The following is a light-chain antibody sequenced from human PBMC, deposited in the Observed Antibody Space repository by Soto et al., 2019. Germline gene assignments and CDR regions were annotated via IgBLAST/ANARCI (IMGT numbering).Light chain of an antibody. CDR1: QAVTGKY. Sequence: EVVLTQSPDTLSLSPGERATLSCRASQAVTGKYLAWYQQKPGQAPRLLIYGASNRATGVPDRFSGSGSGKDFTLTISRLEPEDFAVYYCQQCGPSLKYTFGQGTKLEIK. V-gene: IGKV3-20*01. CDR2: GAS. J-gene: IGKJ2*01. CDR3: QQCGPSLKYT.